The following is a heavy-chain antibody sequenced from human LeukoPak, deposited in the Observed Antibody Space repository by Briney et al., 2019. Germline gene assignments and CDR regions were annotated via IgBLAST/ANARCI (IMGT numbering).Heavy chain of an antibody. CDR2: ISAYNGNT. CDR3: ARVQGGDYVWGSDY. J-gene: IGHJ4*02. Sequence: EASVKVSCKASGYTFTSYGISWVRQAPGQGLEWMGWISAYNGNTNYAQKLQGRVTMTTDTSTSTAYMELRSLRSDDTAVYHCARVQGGDYVWGSDYWGQGTLVTVSS. D-gene: IGHD3-16*01. CDR1: GYTFTSYG. V-gene: IGHV1-18*01.